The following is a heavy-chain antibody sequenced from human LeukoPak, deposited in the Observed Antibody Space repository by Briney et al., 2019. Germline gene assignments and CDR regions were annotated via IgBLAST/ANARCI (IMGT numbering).Heavy chain of an antibody. CDR3: ARSPKNVAYNSGLDYFDF. CDR1: GYGFTSYW. Sequence: GESLKISCKGSGYGFTSYWIGWVRQMPGKGLEWMGIIYPGDSDTRYSPSFQGQVTISADKSISTAYLQWSSLKASDTAMFYCARSPKNVAYNSGLDYFDFWGQGTLVTVSS. V-gene: IGHV5-51*01. CDR2: IYPGDSDT. D-gene: IGHD5-12*01. J-gene: IGHJ4*02.